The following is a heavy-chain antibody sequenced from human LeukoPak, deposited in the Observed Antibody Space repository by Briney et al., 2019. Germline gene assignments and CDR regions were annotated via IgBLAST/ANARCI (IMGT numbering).Heavy chain of an antibody. CDR2: IKSKTDGGTT. CDR3: TTVGGVTMIVVVIPY. Sequence: GGSLRLSCAASGFTFSNAWMSWVRQAPGKGLEWVGRIKSKTDGGTTDYAAPVKGRFTISRDDSKNTLYLQMNSLKTEDTAVYYCTTVGGVTMIVVVIPYWGQGTLVTVSS. CDR1: GFTFSNAW. J-gene: IGHJ4*02. D-gene: IGHD3-22*01. V-gene: IGHV3-15*01.